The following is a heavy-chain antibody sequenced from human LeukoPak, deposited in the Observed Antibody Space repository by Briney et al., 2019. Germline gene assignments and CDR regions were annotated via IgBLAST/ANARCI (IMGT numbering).Heavy chain of an antibody. CDR2: INKDGNDK. J-gene: IGHJ4*02. CDR3: ARDQYYDFWSGYRRRPYYFDY. V-gene: IGHV3-7*03. Sequence: GGSLRLSCAASGSVFTFSDYWINWVRQAPGKGLEWVANINKDGNDKNYVDSVKGRFTISRDNAKNSLYLQMNSLRAEDTAVYYCARDQYYDFWSGYRRRPYYFDYWGQGTLVTVSS. D-gene: IGHD3-3*01. CDR1: GSVFTFSDYW.